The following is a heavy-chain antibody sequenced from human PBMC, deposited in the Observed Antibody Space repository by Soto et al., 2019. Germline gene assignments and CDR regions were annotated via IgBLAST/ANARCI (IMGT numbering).Heavy chain of an antibody. D-gene: IGHD3-9*01. CDR1: GFTFSSDG. V-gene: IGHV3-33*03. J-gene: IGHJ4*02. CDR3: ASVFDTYYFYS. CDR2: IWCDGPTQ. Sequence: QVQLVESGGGVVQPGRSLRLSCAASGFTFSSDGMQWVRQAPGKGLEWVAVIWCDGPTQYYADSVKGRFTVSRDNSEKSLYLQINSLSAEDTAVYYCASVFDTYYFYSGGRGNMVNVSS.